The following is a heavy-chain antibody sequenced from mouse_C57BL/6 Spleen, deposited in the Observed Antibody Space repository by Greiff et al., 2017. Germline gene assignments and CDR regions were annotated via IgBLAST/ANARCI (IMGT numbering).Heavy chain of an antibody. Sequence: QVQLQQSGAELVRPGTSVKMSCKASGYTFTNYWIGWAKQRPGHGLEWIGDIYPGGGYTNYNEKFKGKATLTADKSSSTAYMQFSSLTSEDSAIYYCARENGEYFDYWGQGTTLTVSS. CDR2: IYPGGGYT. J-gene: IGHJ2*01. V-gene: IGHV1-63*01. CDR1: GYTFTNYW. CDR3: ARENGEYFDY.